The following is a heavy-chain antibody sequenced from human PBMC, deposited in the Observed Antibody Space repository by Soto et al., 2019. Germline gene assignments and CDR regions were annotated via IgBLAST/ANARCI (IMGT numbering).Heavy chain of an antibody. V-gene: IGHV1-18*01. CDR1: GYIFVNYG. CDR2: ISPYTGNT. J-gene: IGHJ6*02. CDR3: VMVDNYVTPTPQDV. D-gene: IGHD3-16*01. Sequence: QVQLVQSGDEVKKPGASVKVSCKASGYIFVNYGIAWVRQAPGQGLEWMGWISPYTGNTHSATKVQGRLTMTTDTSTSSAYMDLGSLTSDDTAVYYCVMVDNYVTPTPQDVWGQGTTVTVSS.